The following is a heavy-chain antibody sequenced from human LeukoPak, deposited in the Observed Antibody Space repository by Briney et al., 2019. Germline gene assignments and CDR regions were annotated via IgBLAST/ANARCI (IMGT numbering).Heavy chain of an antibody. CDR1: GGSISSINYY. CDR3: ARDDYGNSGYYWA. Sequence: NPSETLSLTCTVSGGSISSINYYWGWIRQPPGKGLEWIGSIYYSGRTYYNPSLKSRVTISLDTSKNQFSLKLTSVTAADTAVYYCARDDYGNSGYYWAWGQGTLVTVSS. J-gene: IGHJ5*02. V-gene: IGHV4-39*07. CDR2: IYYSGRT. D-gene: IGHD3-22*01.